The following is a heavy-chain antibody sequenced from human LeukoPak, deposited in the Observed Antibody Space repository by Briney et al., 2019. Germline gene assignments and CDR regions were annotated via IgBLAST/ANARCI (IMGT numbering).Heavy chain of an antibody. CDR1: GFTFSSYA. CDR2: ISGSGGSM. D-gene: IGHD6-19*01. J-gene: IGHJ4*02. CDR3: AKDIYSSGWYIESDY. V-gene: IGHV3-23*01. Sequence: GGSLRLSCAASGFTFSSYAMSWVRQAPGKGLEWVSAISGSGGSMYYADSVKGRFTISRDNSKNTLYLQMNSLRAEDTAVYYCAKDIYSSGWYIESDYWGQGTLVTVSS.